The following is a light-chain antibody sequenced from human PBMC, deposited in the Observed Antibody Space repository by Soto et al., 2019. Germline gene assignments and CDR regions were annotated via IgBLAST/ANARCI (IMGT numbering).Light chain of an antibody. CDR3: QQYNNWPPGFT. CDR1: QSVSSN. Sequence: EIVMTQSPATLSESPGERATLSCRASQSVSSNLAWYQQKPGQAPRLLIYGASTRATGIPARFSGSGSGTEFTLTISSLQSEDFAVYYCQQYNNWPPGFTFGPGTKVDIK. V-gene: IGKV3-15*01. CDR2: GAS. J-gene: IGKJ3*01.